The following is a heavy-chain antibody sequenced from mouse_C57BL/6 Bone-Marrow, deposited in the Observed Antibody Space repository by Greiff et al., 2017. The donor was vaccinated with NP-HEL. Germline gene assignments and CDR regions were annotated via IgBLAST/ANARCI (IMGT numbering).Heavy chain of an antibody. J-gene: IGHJ3*01. V-gene: IGHV1-81*01. CDR2: IYPRSGNT. CDR3: ARKAQATPVAY. CDR1: GYTFTSYG. Sequence: QVQLQQSGAELARPGASVKLSCKASGYTFTSYGISWVKQRTGQGLEWIGEIYPRSGNTYYNEKFKGKATLTADKSSSTAYMELRSLTSEDSAVYFCARKAQATPVAYWGQGTLVTVSA. D-gene: IGHD3-2*02.